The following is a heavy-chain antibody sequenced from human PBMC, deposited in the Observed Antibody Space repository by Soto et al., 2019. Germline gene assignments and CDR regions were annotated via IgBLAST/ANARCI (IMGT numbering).Heavy chain of an antibody. CDR2: ISYDGSNK. CDR1: GFTFSSYA. J-gene: IGHJ3*02. D-gene: IGHD6-19*01. CDR3: ARDHPETYSSGWYGDAFDI. Sequence: QVQLVESGGGVVQPGRSLRLSCAASGFTFSSYAMHWVRQAPGKGLEWVAVISYDGSNKYYADSVKCRFTISRDNSKNTLYLQMNSLRAEDTAVYYCARDHPETYSSGWYGDAFDIWGQGTMVTVSS. V-gene: IGHV3-30-3*01.